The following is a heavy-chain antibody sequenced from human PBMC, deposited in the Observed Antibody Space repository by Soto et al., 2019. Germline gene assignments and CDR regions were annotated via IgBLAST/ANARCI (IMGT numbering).Heavy chain of an antibody. V-gene: IGHV2-26*01. CDR1: GFSLSNARMG. J-gene: IGHJ6*02. CDR2: IFSNDEK. D-gene: IGHD3-16*01. CDR3: ARIRGIGFDYYYGMDV. Sequence: QVTLKESGPVLVKPTETLTLTCTVSGFSLSNARMGVSWIRQPPGKALEWLAHIFSNDEKSYSTSLKSRLTISKDTSKSQVVLTMTNMDPVDTATYYCARIRGIGFDYYYGMDVWGQGTTVTVSS.